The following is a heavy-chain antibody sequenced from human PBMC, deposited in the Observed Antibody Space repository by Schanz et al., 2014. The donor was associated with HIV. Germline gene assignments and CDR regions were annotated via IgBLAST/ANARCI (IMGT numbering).Heavy chain of an antibody. CDR1: GETFSNYV. CDR2: IIPTFDTT. CDR3: ARTYTGDWSTGAD. D-gene: IGHD2-21*02. Sequence: QVQLVQSGAEVKKPGSSVRVSCKASGETFSNYVISWVRQAPGQGLEWMGGIIPTFDTTNYAQKFQGRVTITADKSTSTVYMDLSSLRSEDTAVYYCARTYTGDWSTGADWGQGTLVTVSS. V-gene: IGHV1-69*06. J-gene: IGHJ4*02.